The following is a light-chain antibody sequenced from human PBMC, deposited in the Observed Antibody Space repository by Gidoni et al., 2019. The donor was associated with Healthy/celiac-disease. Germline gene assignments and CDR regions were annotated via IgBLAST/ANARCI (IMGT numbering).Light chain of an antibody. CDR2: DVS. CDR1: SSDVGGYNY. J-gene: IGLJ2*01. Sequence: QSALTQPASVSGSPGQSITISCTGTSSDVGGYNYVSWYQQHPVKAPKLIIYDVSNRPSGVSNRFSGSKSVNTASLTISGLQAEDEADYYCSSYTSSSTPVVFGGGTKLTVL. CDR3: SSYTSSSTPVV. V-gene: IGLV2-14*03.